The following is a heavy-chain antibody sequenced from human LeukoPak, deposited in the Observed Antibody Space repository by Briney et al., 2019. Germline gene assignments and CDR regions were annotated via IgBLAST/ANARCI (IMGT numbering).Heavy chain of an antibody. CDR1: GFTFSSYS. CDR2: ISSSSSYK. D-gene: IGHD2-15*01. V-gene: IGHV3-21*01. CDR3: ARYCTSGSCHPYYYYGVDV. J-gene: IGHJ6*02. Sequence: PGGSLRLSCAASGFTFSSYSMNWVRQAPGKGLEWVSSISSSSSYKFYADSVKGRFTISRDNAKNSLYLQMNSLRAEDTAVYYCARYCTSGSCHPYYYYGVDVWGQGTTVTVSS.